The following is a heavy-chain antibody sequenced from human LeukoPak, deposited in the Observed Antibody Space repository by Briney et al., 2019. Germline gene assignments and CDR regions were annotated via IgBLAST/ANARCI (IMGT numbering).Heavy chain of an antibody. CDR3: AKDVDSSSFFDY. J-gene: IGHJ4*02. CDR1: GFTFRSYG. CDR2: ISYDGSET. D-gene: IGHD6-13*01. V-gene: IGHV3-30-3*01. Sequence: PGGSLRLSCAASGFTFRSYGMHWVRQAPGKGLEWMAVISYDGSETYFAESGKGRFTISRDNSKNTLYLQMHSLRVEDTAGYYCAKDVDSSSFFDYWGQGTLVTVSS.